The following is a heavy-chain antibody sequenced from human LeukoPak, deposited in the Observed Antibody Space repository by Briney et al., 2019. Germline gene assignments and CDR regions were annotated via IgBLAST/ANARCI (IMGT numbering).Heavy chain of an antibody. CDR1: GYTFTGYY. Sequence: ASVKVSCKASGYTFTGYYMHWVRQAPGQGLEWMGWINPNSGDTNYAQKFQGRVTMTRDTSINAAYMELRSLRSDDTAVYYCARDIFAGTMVRGVYDAFDIWGQGTMVTVSS. J-gene: IGHJ3*02. CDR2: INPNSGDT. CDR3: ARDIFAGTMVRGVYDAFDI. D-gene: IGHD3-10*01. V-gene: IGHV1-2*02.